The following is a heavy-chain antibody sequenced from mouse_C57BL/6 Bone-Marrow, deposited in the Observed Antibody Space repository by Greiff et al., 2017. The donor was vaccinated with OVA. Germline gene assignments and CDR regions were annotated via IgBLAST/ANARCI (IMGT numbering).Heavy chain of an antibody. CDR3: ARCGAAYLLFAY. J-gene: IGHJ3*01. D-gene: IGHD2-10*01. V-gene: IGHV1-55*01. CDR2: IYPGSGGT. Sequence: VQLQQPGAELVKPGASVKMSCKASGYTFTSYWITWVKQRPGQGLEWIGDIYPGSGGTNYNEKFKSKATLTVDTSSSTAYMQLSSLTSEDSAVYDCARCGAAYLLFAYGGQGTLVTVSA. CDR1: GYTFTSYW.